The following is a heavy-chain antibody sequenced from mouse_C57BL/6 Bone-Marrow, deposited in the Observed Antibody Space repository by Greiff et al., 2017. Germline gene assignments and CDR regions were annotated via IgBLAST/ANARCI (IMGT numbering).Heavy chain of an antibody. CDR2: ISSGSSTI. J-gene: IGHJ3*01. V-gene: IGHV5-17*01. CDR3: ARGWLPAWFAY. Sequence: DVKLVESGGGLVKPGGSLKLSCAASGFTFSDYGMHWVRQAPEKGLEWVAYISSGSSTIYYADTVKGRFTISRDNAKNTLFLQRTSLRSEDTAMYYCARGWLPAWFAYWGQGTLVTVSA. D-gene: IGHD2-2*01. CDR1: GFTFSDYG.